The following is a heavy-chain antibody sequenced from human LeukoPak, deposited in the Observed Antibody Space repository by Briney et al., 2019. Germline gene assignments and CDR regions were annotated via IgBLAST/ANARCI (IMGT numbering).Heavy chain of an antibody. J-gene: IGHJ3*02. CDR1: GGTFSSYA. CDR2: IIPIFGTA. Sequence: GSSVKVSCKASGGTFSSYAISWVRQAPGQGLEWMGGIIPIFGTANYAQKFQGRVTITADESTSTAYMELSSLRSEDTAVYYCARATTGYCYGSGREAFDIWGQGTIVTVSS. D-gene: IGHD3-10*01. V-gene: IGHV1-69*01. CDR3: ARATTGYCYGSGREAFDI.